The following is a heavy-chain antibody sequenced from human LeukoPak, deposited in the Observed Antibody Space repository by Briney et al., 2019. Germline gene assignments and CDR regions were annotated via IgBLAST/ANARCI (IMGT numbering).Heavy chain of an antibody. J-gene: IGHJ4*02. V-gene: IGHV4-34*01. D-gene: IGHD3-16*02. Sequence: PSETLSLTCAVYGGSFSGYYWTWIRQPPGKGLEWIGEINHHGTSNYNPSLKSRVIVSVDTSKNQFSLKLSSVTAADTAVYYCTRIADDYVWGSYRSKPTYFDNWGQGTLVTVSS. CDR1: GGSFSGYY. CDR3: TRIADDYVWGSYRSKPTYFDN. CDR2: INHHGTS.